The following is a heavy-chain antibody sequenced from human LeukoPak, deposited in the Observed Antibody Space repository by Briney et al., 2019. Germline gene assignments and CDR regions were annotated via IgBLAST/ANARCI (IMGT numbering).Heavy chain of an antibody. V-gene: IGHV4-34*01. Sequence: SETLSLACAVSGGSFSGYYWSWIRQPPGKGLEWIGEINHSGSTNYNPSLKSRVTISVDTSKNQFSLKLSSVTAADTAVYYCARRTPSSVVVVPAAPRRGAFDIWGQGTMVTVSS. D-gene: IGHD2-2*01. CDR3: ARRTPSSVVVVPAAPRRGAFDI. CDR2: INHSGST. J-gene: IGHJ3*02. CDR1: GGSFSGYY.